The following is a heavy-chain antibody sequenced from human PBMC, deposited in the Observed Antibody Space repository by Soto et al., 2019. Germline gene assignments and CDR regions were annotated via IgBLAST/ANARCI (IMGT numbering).Heavy chain of an antibody. CDR2: INARGTSA. J-gene: IGHJ6*03. CDR3: AKNGGDFPYYNMDV. D-gene: IGHD4-17*01. CDR1: GFTFNTYA. Sequence: GGSLRLSCAASGFTFNTYAVSWVRQAPGEGLEWVSGINARGTSAHDADSVKGRFTISRDNSKNTLHLQMNSLRVEDTALYYCAKNGGDFPYYNMDVWGQGTTVTVSS. V-gene: IGHV3-23*01.